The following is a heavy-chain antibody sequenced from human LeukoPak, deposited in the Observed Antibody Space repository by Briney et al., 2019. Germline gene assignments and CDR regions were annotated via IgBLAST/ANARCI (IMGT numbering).Heavy chain of an antibody. J-gene: IGHJ6*04. Sequence: GGSLRLSCAASGFTFSSYAMSWVRQAPGKGLEWVSAISGSGGSTYYADSVKGRFTISRDSATNSLYLQMNSLRAEDTAVYYCAELGITMIGGVWGKGTTVTISS. V-gene: IGHV3-23*01. CDR3: AELGITMIGGV. D-gene: IGHD3-10*02. CDR2: ISGSGGST. CDR1: GFTFSSYA.